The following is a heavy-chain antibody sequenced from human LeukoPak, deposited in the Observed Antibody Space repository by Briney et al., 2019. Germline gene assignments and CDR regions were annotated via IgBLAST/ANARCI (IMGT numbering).Heavy chain of an antibody. Sequence: SETLSLTCAVYGGSFSGYYWSWIRQPPGKGLEWIGEINHSGSTNYNPSLKSRVTISVDTSKNQFSLKLSSVTAADTAVYYCARVVRKRITMIVGYFDYWGQGTLVTVSS. J-gene: IGHJ4*02. CDR2: INHSGST. CDR3: ARVVRKRITMIVGYFDY. CDR1: GGSFSGYY. V-gene: IGHV4-34*01. D-gene: IGHD3-22*01.